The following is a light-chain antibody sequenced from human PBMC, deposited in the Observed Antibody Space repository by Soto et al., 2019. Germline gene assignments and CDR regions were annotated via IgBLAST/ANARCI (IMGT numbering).Light chain of an antibody. CDR3: QQFNGFPLT. Sequence: IQLTQSPSSLSASVGDRVTITCRAGLDIGSALAWYQQRPGKAPKLLLYDASNLEAGVPSRFSGSGSGTDFTLTITSLRPEDVATYYCQQFNGFPLTFGGGTKVQIK. CDR2: DAS. J-gene: IGKJ4*01. V-gene: IGKV1-13*02. CDR1: LDIGSA.